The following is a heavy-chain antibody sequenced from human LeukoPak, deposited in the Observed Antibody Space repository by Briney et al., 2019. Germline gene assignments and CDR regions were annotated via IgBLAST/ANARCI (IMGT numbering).Heavy chain of an antibody. CDR2: IIPIFGTA. CDR1: GGTFTSYA. CDR3: AREMGGGGNPYFDY. V-gene: IGHV1-69*13. J-gene: IGHJ4*02. Sequence: SVKVSCKASGGTFTSYAISWVRQAPGQGLELMGGIIPIFGTANYAQKFQGRVTITADESTSTAYMELSSLRSEDTAVYYCAREMGGGGNPYFDYWGQGTLVTVSS. D-gene: IGHD4-23*01.